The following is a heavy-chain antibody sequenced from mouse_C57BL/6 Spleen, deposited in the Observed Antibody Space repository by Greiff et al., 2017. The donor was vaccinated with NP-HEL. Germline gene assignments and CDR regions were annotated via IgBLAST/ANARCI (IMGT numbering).Heavy chain of an antibody. CDR2: IYPGSGNT. V-gene: IGHV1-76*01. CDR1: GYTFTDYY. J-gene: IGHJ4*01. D-gene: IGHD2-3*01. CDR3: AREENDAYHYYAMDD. Sequence: VKLMESGAELVRPGASVKLSCKASGYTFTDYYINWVKQRPGQGLEWIARIYPGSGNTYYNEKFKGKATLTAEKSSSTAYMQLSSLTSEDSAVYFCAREENDAYHYYAMDDWGQGTSVTVSS.